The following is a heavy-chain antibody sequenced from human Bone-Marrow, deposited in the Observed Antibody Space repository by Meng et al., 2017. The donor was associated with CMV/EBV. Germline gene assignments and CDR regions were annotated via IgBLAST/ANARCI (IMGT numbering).Heavy chain of an antibody. CDR1: GCSFSSYA. CDR2: VIPIVGAT. V-gene: IGHV1-69*04. J-gene: IGHJ4*02. CDR3: ARMAYDSSGYYPYYFDY. Sequence: SSVNVSRKPSGCSFSSYAVTWVRQAPGQGLEWMGRVIPIVGATRSAQRFQGRVTFTADTSTNTAYIEVPGLRSDDTAVYYCARMAYDSSGYYPYYFDYWGQGTLVTVSS. D-gene: IGHD3-22*01.